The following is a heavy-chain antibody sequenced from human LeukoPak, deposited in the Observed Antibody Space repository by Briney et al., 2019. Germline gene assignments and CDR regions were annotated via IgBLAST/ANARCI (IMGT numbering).Heavy chain of an antibody. CDR1: GGSISRYY. D-gene: IGHD4-17*01. V-gene: IGHV4-59*01. CDR3: ARAGGNNYGDYNWSDP. CDR2: IYYSGST. J-gene: IGHJ5*02. Sequence: SETLSLTCTISGGSISRYYLRWVRQPPGKGLEWIGYIYYSGSTNYNPSLKSRVTISVDTSKNQFSLKLSSVTAADTAVYYCARAGGNNYGDYNWSDPWGQGTLVTVSS.